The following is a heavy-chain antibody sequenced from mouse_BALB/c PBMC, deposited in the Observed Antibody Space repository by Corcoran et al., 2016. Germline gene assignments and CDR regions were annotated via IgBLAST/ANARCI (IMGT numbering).Heavy chain of an antibody. Sequence: EVQLQQSGAELVKPGASVKLSCTASGFNIKDTYMHWVKQRPEQGLEWIGRIDPANGNTKYDPKFQGKATITAETSSNTAYLQLSSLTSEDTAVYYCARWDLYFDVCGAGTTVTVSS. CDR3: ARWDLYFDV. CDR2: IDPANGNT. CDR1: GFNIKDTY. J-gene: IGHJ1*01. V-gene: IGHV14-3*02.